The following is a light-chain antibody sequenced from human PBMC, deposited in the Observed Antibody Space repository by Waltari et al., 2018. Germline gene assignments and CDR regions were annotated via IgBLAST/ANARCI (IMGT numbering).Light chain of an antibody. CDR1: SSDGGGHHY. V-gene: IGLV2-14*03. Sequence: QSTLTQPASVSGSPGQSITISCTGTSSDGGGHHYVSWYQQHPGKAPKLVIYDVSSRPSGVSNRFSGSKSGNTASLTIYGLQAEDEADYYCSSYTSSSTRVFGTGTRVTVL. CDR2: DVS. J-gene: IGLJ1*01. CDR3: SSYTSSSTRV.